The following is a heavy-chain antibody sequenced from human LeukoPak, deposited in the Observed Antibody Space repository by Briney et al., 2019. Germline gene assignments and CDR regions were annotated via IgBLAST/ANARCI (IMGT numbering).Heavy chain of an antibody. Sequence: SETLSLTCTVSGGSLTINNYYWTWIRQPAGKGLEGVGRIYHTGTSHYNPSLKNRVTMSLDRPKNQFSLRLNSMTAADTAVYYCARESAIDWYFDSWGQGTQVTVSS. CDR2: IYHTGTS. CDR1: GGSLTINNYY. D-gene: IGHD5/OR15-5a*01. CDR3: ARESAIDWYFDS. J-gene: IGHJ4*02. V-gene: IGHV4-61*02.